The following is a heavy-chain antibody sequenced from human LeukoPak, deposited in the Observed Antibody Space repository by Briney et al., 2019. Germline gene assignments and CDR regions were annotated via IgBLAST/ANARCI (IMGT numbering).Heavy chain of an antibody. V-gene: IGHV1-69*05. CDR2: IIPIFGTA. CDR3: ARGRITMVRGVPNWFDP. J-gene: IGHJ5*02. CDR1: GGTFSSYA. D-gene: IGHD3-10*01. Sequence: SVKVSCKASGGTFSSYAISWVRQAPGQGLEWRGGIIPIFGTANYAQKFQGRVTITTDESTSTAYMELSSLRSEDTAVYYCARGRITMVRGVPNWFDPWGQGTLVTVSS.